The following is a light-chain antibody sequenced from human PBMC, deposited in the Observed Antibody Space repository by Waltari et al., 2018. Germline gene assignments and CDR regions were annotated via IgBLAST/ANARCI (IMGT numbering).Light chain of an antibody. CDR3: YSAADNHRVL. J-gene: IGLJ2*01. CDR1: ILAKKY. V-gene: IGLV3-27*01. CDR2: KDI. Sequence: SSELTQPASVSVSLGQTAVITCSGDILAKKYGRWFQQKPGQAPVLFIYKDIERPSGIPDRFSGSSSGTTLTLTISGAQVEDEAAYYCYSAADNHRVLFGGGTK.